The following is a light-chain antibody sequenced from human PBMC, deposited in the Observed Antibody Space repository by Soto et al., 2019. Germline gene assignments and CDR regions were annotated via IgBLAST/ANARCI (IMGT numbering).Light chain of an antibody. CDR2: GNS. V-gene: IGLV1-40*01. CDR3: QSYDSSRSGGV. J-gene: IGLJ3*02. CDR1: NSNIGAGYD. Sequence: QSVLTQPPSVSGAPGQRVTISCTGYNSNIGAGYDVHWYQQLPGTAPKLLIYGNSNRPSGVPDRFSASKSGTSASLAITGLQAEDEADNYRQSYDSSRSGGVFGGGTQLTAL.